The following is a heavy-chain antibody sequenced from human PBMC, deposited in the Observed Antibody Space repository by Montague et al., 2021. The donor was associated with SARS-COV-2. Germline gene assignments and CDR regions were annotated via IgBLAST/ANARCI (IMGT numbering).Heavy chain of an antibody. V-gene: IGHV4-59*01. CDR3: ARGTGLLSRASYGMDV. D-gene: IGHD2-21*02. J-gene: IGHJ6*02. CDR2: IYYSGST. CDR1: GGSISSYY. Sequence: SETLSLTCTVSGGSISSYYWSWIRQPPGKGLEWIGEIYYSGSTXXXPSXXXRVTISEDTSKNQFSLKLSSVTAAATAVYYCARGTGLLSRASYGMDVWGQGTTVTVSS.